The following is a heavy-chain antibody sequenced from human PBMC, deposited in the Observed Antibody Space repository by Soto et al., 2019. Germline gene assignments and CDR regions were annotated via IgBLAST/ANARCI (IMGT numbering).Heavy chain of an antibody. D-gene: IGHD2-2*01. CDR3: ARLHGYCISSSCHGHYAMDV. CDR2: IYYSGST. Sequence: PSETQSLNCNDSSSPLSNRTYQWGWKRQPPGKGLEWIGSIYYSGSTYYNPSLNSRVTVSVDTSKNQFSLKVTSVTAADTAVYYCARLHGYCISSSCHGHYAMDVWGQGTTVS. CDR1: SSPLSNRTYQ. J-gene: IGHJ6*02. V-gene: IGHV4-39*01.